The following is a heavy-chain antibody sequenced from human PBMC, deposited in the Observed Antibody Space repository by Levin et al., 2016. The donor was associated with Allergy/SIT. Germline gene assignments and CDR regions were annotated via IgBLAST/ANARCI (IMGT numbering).Heavy chain of an antibody. CDR2: TWYDGSKT. J-gene: IGHJ4*02. CDR1: GFTFSASG. D-gene: IGHD6-19*01. CDR3: ARDLGTVPGWRYYFDV. V-gene: IGHV3-33*01. Sequence: GESLKISCEASGFTFSASGIHWVRQAPGKGLEWVSLTWYDGSKTYLADSVKGRFTVSRDNSKNSLHLHMNSLRAEDTAMYYCARDLGTVPGWRYYFDVWGQGSLVTVSS.